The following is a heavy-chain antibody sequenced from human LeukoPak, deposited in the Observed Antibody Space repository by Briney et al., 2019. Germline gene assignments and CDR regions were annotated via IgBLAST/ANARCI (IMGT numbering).Heavy chain of an antibody. Sequence: GASVKASCKVSGYTLTELSMHWVRQAPGKGLEWMGGFDPEDGETIYAQKFQGRVTMTEDTSTDTAYMELSSLRSEDTAVYYCATGVGYSSGWYTLDYWGQGTLVTVSS. CDR3: ATGVGYSSGWYTLDY. D-gene: IGHD6-19*01. V-gene: IGHV1-24*01. J-gene: IGHJ4*02. CDR1: GYTLTELS. CDR2: FDPEDGET.